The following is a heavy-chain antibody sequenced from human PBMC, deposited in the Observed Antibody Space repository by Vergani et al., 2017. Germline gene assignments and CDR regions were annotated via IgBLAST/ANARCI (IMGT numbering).Heavy chain of an antibody. Sequence: QVRLVESGGGVVQPGGSLRLSCVMSGLRFSSYGMHWVRQAPGKGLEWVAFISDEGSNKYYGDSAKGRFTISRDNSKNTVYLQMNSLRADDTSVYYCGTNSWSQAFDLWGQGTRVTVSS. J-gene: IGHJ3*01. D-gene: IGHD2/OR15-2a*01. V-gene: IGHV3-30*02. CDR2: ISDEGSNK. CDR1: GLRFSSYG. CDR3: GTNSWSQAFDL.